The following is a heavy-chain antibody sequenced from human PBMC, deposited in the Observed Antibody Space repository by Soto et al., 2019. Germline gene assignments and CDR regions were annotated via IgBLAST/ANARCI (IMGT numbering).Heavy chain of an antibody. J-gene: IGHJ4*02. D-gene: IGHD3-10*01. CDR2: INPIVSMP. Sequence: QVQLVQSGTEVKKPGSSVKVSCKASGDTFSFYTINWVRQAPGRGLEWVGRINPIVSMPNYAQKFQGRVSMTADKSTSTAYMELRSLRSDDTAMYFCAASYGSGYRAFDYWGQGALVIVSS. CDR1: GDTFSFYT. CDR3: AASYGSGYRAFDY. V-gene: IGHV1-69*02.